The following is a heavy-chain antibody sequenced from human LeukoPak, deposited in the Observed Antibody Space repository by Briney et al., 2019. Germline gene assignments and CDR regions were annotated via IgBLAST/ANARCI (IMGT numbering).Heavy chain of an antibody. D-gene: IGHD2/OR15-2a*01. Sequence: SETLSLTCTVSGGSISSHYWSWIRQPPGKGLEWIGYIYYSGSTNYNPSLKSRVTISVDTSKNQFSLKLSSVTAADTAVYYCAYHHNYLSWFDPWGQGTLVNVSS. J-gene: IGHJ5*02. CDR2: IYYSGST. CDR1: GGSISSHY. V-gene: IGHV4-59*11. CDR3: AYHHNYLSWFDP.